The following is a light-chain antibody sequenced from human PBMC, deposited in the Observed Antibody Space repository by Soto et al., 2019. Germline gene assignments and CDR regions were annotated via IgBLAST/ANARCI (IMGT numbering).Light chain of an antibody. CDR2: QDA. CDR1: KLGNKY. J-gene: IGLJ2*01. Sequence: SYELTHPPSVSVSPGQTASVTCYGNKLGNKYVSWYQQQPGQSPVVVIHQDAKRPSGIPERFSGSNSGNTATLTISGTQALDEADYYCATFDSNAVVFGGGTKLTVL. CDR3: ATFDSNAVV. V-gene: IGLV3-1*01.